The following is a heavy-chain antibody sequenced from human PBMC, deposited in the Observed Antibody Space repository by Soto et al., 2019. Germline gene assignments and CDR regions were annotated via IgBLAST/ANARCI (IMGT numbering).Heavy chain of an antibody. J-gene: IGHJ4*01. Sequence: PSETLSLTXAVSGYSISSGYYWGWIRQPPGKGLEWVGSFYHSGSTYYNPSLKSRVTISVDTSKNQFSLKLNSVTAADTAVYYCARTYGDYLYFDYWFHVTLVTVSS. CDR2: FYHSGST. V-gene: IGHV4-38-2*01. CDR1: GYSISSGYY. CDR3: ARTYGDYLYFDY. D-gene: IGHD4-17*01.